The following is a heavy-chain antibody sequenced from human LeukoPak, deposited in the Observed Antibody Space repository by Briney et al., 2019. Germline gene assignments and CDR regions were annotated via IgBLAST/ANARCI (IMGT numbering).Heavy chain of an antibody. Sequence: GGSLRLSCAASGFTFSSYGMSWVRQAPGKGLEWVSAISGSGGSTYYADSVKGRFTISRDNAKNSLYLQMNSLRAEDTAVYYCAREGEYSGSYFVWFDPWGQGTLVTVSS. J-gene: IGHJ5*02. CDR2: ISGSGGST. CDR1: GFTFSSYG. D-gene: IGHD1-26*01. CDR3: AREGEYSGSYFVWFDP. V-gene: IGHV3-23*01.